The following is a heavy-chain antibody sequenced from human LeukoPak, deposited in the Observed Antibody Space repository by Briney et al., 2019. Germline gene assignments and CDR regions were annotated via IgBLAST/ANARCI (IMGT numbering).Heavy chain of an antibody. CDR2: IFGSGDTT. V-gene: IGHV3-23*01. Sequence: GGSLRLSCAASGFTFSSYGMSWVRQAPGKGLEWVSIIFGSGDTTYYADSVKGRFTVSRDNSKNTLYLQMNSLRPEDTAIYYCAKRNTMVRGGPCFDNWGQGLLVTVSS. CDR3: AKRNTMVRGGPCFDN. J-gene: IGHJ4*02. CDR1: GFTFSSYG. D-gene: IGHD3-10*01.